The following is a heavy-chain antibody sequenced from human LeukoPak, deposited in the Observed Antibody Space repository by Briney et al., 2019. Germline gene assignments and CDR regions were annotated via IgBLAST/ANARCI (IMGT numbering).Heavy chain of an antibody. D-gene: IGHD4-23*01. CDR3: ARDGHDYGGNPNDAFDI. Sequence: GGSLRLSCAASGFTFSSYWMSWVRQAPGKGLEWVANIKQDGSEKYYVDSVKGRFTISRDNAKNSLYLQMNSLRAEDTAVYYCARDGHDYGGNPNDAFDIWGQGTMVTASS. J-gene: IGHJ3*02. V-gene: IGHV3-7*01. CDR2: IKQDGSEK. CDR1: GFTFSSYW.